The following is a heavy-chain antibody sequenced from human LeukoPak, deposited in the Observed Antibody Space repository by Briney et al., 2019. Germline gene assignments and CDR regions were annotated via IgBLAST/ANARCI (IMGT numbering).Heavy chain of an antibody. Sequence: GGSLRLSCAASGFTFSSYGMNWVRQAPGKGLEWVSSISTSSSYIYYADSVKGRFAISRHNAKNSLYLQMNSLRAEDTAVYYCASETKRGYSYGSPTDAFDIWGQGTMVTVSS. CDR2: ISTSSSYI. D-gene: IGHD5-18*01. V-gene: IGHV3-21*01. J-gene: IGHJ3*02. CDR3: ASETKRGYSYGSPTDAFDI. CDR1: GFTFSSYG.